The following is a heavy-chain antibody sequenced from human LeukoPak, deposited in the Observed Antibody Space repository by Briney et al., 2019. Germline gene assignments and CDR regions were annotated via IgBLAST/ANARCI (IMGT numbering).Heavy chain of an antibody. D-gene: IGHD6-13*01. J-gene: IGHJ6*03. V-gene: IGHV3-33*06. CDR1: GFTFSSYG. Sequence: PGRSLRLSCAASGFTFSSYGMHWVRQAPGKGLEWVAVIWYDGSNKYYADSVKGRFTISRDNSKNTLYLQMNSLRAEDTAVYYCAKDGSSWYYYCYYYMDVWGKGTTVTVSS. CDR3: AKDGSSWYYYCYYYMDV. CDR2: IWYDGSNK.